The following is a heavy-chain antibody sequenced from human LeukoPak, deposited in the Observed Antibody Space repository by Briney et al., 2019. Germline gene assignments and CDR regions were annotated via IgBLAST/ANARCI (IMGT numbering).Heavy chain of an antibody. Sequence: ASVKVSCKASGYTFTSYGISWVRQAPGQGLEWMGWISAYNGNTNYAQKLQGRVTMTTDTSTSTAYMELRSLRSDDTAVYYCARGVVVPAAIQGLWYFDLWGRGTLVTVSS. CDR1: GYTFTSYG. CDR3: ARGVVVPAAIQGLWYFDL. D-gene: IGHD2-2*02. CDR2: ISAYNGNT. V-gene: IGHV1-18*01. J-gene: IGHJ2*01.